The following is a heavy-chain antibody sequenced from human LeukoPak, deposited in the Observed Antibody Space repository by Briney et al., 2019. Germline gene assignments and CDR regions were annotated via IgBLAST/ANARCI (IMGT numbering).Heavy chain of an antibody. CDR2: INPKSGGT. J-gene: IGHJ6*03. D-gene: IGHD3-16*01. V-gene: IGHV1-2*02. CDR1: GYTFTDYY. Sequence: ASVKVSCKSSGYTFTDYYMHWVRQAPGQGLEWMGWINPKSGGTNYAQNFQGRVTMTRNTSISTAYMELSRLRSDDTAVYYCARGGVTFGGAYYMDVWGKGTTVTVSS. CDR3: ARGGVTFGGAYYMDV.